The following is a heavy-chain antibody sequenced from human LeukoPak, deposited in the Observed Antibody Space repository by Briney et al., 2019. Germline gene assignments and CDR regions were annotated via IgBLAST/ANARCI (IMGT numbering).Heavy chain of an antibody. J-gene: IGHJ4*02. V-gene: IGHV4-4*07. CDR1: GVSISSYY. CDR2: IYSTGST. CDR3: ARQIASAGTAGFDF. D-gene: IGHD6-13*01. Sequence: SETLSLTCTVSGVSISSYYWSWLRQPAGKGLEWIGRIYSTGSTNYNPSLKSRVTMSVDTSKNQFSLRLRSVTAADTAVYYCARQIASAGTAGFDFWGQGALVTVSS.